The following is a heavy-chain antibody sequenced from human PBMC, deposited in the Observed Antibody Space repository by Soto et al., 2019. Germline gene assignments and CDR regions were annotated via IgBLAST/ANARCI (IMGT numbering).Heavy chain of an antibody. CDR1: GYTFTSYD. Sequence: GASVKVSCKASGYTFTSYDINWVRQATGQGLEWMGWMNPNSGNTNYAQKFQGRVTITTNTSMSTAYMELSSLRSEDTAVYYCAGPVAAAGDYYYGMDVWGQGTTVTVSS. V-gene: IGHV1-8*01. J-gene: IGHJ6*02. D-gene: IGHD6-13*01. CDR3: AGPVAAAGDYYYGMDV. CDR2: MNPNSGNT.